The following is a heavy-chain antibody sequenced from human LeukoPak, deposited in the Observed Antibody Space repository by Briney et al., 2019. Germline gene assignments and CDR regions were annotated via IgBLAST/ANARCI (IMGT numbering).Heavy chain of an antibody. Sequence: GASVKVSCKASGYTFTSYAMNWVRQAPGQGLEWMGWINTNTGNPTYAQGFTGRFVFSLDTSVSTAYLQISSLKAEDTAVYYCARETHSGSRGLRQPRAFDIWGQGTMVTVSS. CDR1: GYTFTSYA. CDR3: ARETHSGSRGLRQPRAFDI. CDR2: INTNTGNP. J-gene: IGHJ3*02. V-gene: IGHV7-4-1*02. D-gene: IGHD5-12*01.